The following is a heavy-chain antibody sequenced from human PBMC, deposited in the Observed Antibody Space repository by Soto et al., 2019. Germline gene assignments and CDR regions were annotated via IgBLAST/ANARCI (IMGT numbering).Heavy chain of an antibody. J-gene: IGHJ3*02. CDR3: AIDVSPGSRGFYFDAFDI. D-gene: IGHD3-22*01. V-gene: IGHV3-7*05. CDR1: EFAFSSYW. Sequence: EVQLVESGGGLVQPGGSLTLSCAASEFAFSSYWMTWVRQAPGKGLEWVANIRKDGSQRSYLDSVRGRFTISRDNSKNSLYLQMNSLRAEHTAMSLCAIDVSPGSRGFYFDAFDIWGQGTMVTVSS. CDR2: IRKDGSQR.